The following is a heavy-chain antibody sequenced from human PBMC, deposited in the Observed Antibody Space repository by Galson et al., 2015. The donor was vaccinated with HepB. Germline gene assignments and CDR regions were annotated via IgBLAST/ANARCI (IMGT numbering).Heavy chain of an antibody. CDR2: IDWDDDK. Sequence: PALVKPTQTLTLTCTFFGFSLSTSGMCVSWIRQPPGKALEWLARIDWDDDKYYSTSLKTRLTISKDTSKNQVVLTMTNMDPVDTATYYCARTLILVVPAAHDAFDIWGQGTMVTVSS. CDR1: GFSLSTSGMC. J-gene: IGHJ3*02. V-gene: IGHV2-70*11. CDR3: ARTLILVVPAAHDAFDI. D-gene: IGHD2-2*01.